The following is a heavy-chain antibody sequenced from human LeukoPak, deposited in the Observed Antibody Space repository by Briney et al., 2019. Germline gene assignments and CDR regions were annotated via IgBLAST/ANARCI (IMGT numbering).Heavy chain of an antibody. CDR1: GFTFSGAW. J-gene: IGHJ4*02. CDR3: ARHVGISF. V-gene: IGHV3-7*01. D-gene: IGHD7-27*01. Sequence: GGSLRLSCTASGFTFSGAWMTWVRQAPGKGLEWVANIREDGTEKNYVDSVKGRFTISRDNAKNSLFLQMSNLRDDDTAIYYCARHVGISFWGQGTLVTVSS. CDR2: IREDGTEK.